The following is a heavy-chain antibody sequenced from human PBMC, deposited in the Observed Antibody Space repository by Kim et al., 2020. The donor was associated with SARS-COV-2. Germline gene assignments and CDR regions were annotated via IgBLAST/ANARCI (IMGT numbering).Heavy chain of an antibody. CDR2: MNPNSGNT. Sequence: ASVKVSCKASGYTFTSYDINWVRQATGQGLEWMGWMNPNSGNTGYAQKFQGRVTMTRNTSISTAYMELSSLRSEDTAVYYCAGRIVVVPAAGLDPWGQGTLVTVSS. CDR1: GYTFTSYD. D-gene: IGHD2-2*01. J-gene: IGHJ5*02. V-gene: IGHV1-8*01. CDR3: AGRIVVVPAAGLDP.